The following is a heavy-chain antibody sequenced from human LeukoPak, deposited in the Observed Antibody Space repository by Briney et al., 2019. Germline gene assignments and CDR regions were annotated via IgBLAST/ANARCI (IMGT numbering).Heavy chain of an antibody. CDR2: IHPGDSDT. J-gene: IGHJ6*02. CDR1: GYLFVRYW. D-gene: IGHD3-10*01. CDR3: ARSPQFYGSGKGMDV. V-gene: IGHV5-51*01. Sequence: GESLKISCEVSGYLFVRYWIGWVRQMPGKGLEWMGIIHPGDSDTKYSPSFHGQITISVDKSINTAYLQWSSLKASDTAVYYCARSPQFYGSGKGMDVWGQGTTVTVSS.